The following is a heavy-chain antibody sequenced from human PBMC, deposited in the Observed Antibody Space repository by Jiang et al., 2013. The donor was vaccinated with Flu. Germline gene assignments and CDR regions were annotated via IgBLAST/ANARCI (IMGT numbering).Heavy chain of an antibody. D-gene: IGHD1-14*01. Sequence: LLKPSETLSLTCAVYGGSFSGYYWSWIRQPPGKGLEWIGEINHSGSTNYNPSLKSRVTISVDTSKNQFSLKLSSVTAADTAVYYCARGRTIERLLDPWGQGTLVTVSS. CDR1: GGSFSGYY. CDR3: ARGRTIERLLDP. J-gene: IGHJ5*02. V-gene: IGHV4-34*01. CDR2: INHSGST.